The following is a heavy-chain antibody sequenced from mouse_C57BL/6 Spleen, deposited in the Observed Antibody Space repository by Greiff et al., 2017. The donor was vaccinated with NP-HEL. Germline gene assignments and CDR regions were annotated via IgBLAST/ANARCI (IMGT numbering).Heavy chain of an antibody. CDR2: IRNKANGYTT. Sequence: EVKLMESGGGLVQPGGSLSLSCAASGFTFTDYYMSWVRHPPGKALEWLGFIRNKANGYTTEYSASLKGRFTISRDNSQSILYLQMNALRAEDSATYYCARSRYGNYPYYAMDYWGQGTSVTVSS. CDR3: ARSRYGNYPYYAMDY. V-gene: IGHV7-3*01. J-gene: IGHJ4*01. D-gene: IGHD2-10*02. CDR1: GFTFTDYY.